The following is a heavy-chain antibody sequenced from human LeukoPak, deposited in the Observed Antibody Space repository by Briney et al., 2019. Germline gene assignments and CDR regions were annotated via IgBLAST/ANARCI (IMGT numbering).Heavy chain of an antibody. Sequence: PGGSLRLSCAAAGFTFSDYYMSWIRQAPGKGLEWVSYISSSGSKTYYADSVEGRFTISRDNVKNSLYLQITSLRAEDTAVYYCARDGLDGYNYFDFWGQGTLVTVSS. CDR3: ARDGLDGYNYFDF. D-gene: IGHD5-24*01. CDR2: ISSSGSKT. V-gene: IGHV3-11*01. J-gene: IGHJ4*02. CDR1: GFTFSDYY.